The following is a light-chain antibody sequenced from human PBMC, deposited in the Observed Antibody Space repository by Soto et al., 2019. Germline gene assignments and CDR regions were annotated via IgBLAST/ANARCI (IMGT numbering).Light chain of an antibody. V-gene: IGKV1-5*03. CDR3: QHYKSYSEA. CDR1: QTIRVW. J-gene: IGKJ1*01. Sequence: DIHMTQSPSTLSGSVGARVTMPXRASQTIRVWLAWYQQQQGXAPKXXXAKXSTLKRGGPSRLSGSGSGTEFTLPISSLQPDYFATYYCQHYKSYSEAFGQGTKVDIK. CDR2: KXS.